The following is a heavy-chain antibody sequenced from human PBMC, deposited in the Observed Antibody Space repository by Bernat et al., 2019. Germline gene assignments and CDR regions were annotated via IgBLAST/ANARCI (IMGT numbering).Heavy chain of an antibody. J-gene: IGHJ2*01. CDR1: GFTFSSYS. Sequence: EVQLVESGGGLVQPGGSLRLSCAASGFTFSSYSMNLVRQAPGKGLEWVSYISSSSSTIYYADSVKGRFTISRDNAKNSLYLQMNSLRAEDTAVYYCAREEGIAAAGSPWYFDLWGRGTLVTVSS. CDR2: ISSSSSTI. V-gene: IGHV3-48*01. D-gene: IGHD6-13*01. CDR3: AREEGIAAAGSPWYFDL.